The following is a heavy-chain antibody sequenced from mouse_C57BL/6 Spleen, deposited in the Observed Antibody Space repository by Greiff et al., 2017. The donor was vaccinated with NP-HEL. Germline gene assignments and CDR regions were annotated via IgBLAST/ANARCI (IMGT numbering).Heavy chain of an antibody. CDR2: IDPETGGT. CDR1: GYTFTDYE. J-gene: IGHJ4*01. V-gene: IGHV1-15*01. CDR3: TRSLGYYYAMDY. Sequence: QVQLQQSGAELVRPGASVTLSCKASGYTFTDYEMHWVKQTPVHGLEWIGAIDPETGGTAYNQKFKGKAILTADKSSSTAYMELRSLTSEDSAVYYCTRSLGYYYAMDYWGQGTSVTVSS.